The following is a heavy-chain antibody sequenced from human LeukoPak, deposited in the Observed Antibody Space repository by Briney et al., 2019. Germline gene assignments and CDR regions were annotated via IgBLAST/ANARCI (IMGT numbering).Heavy chain of an antibody. CDR2: IKSRADGETA. V-gene: IGHV3-15*01. D-gene: IGHD3-10*01. CDR3: TTDLGITLIRGVIVS. J-gene: IGHJ4*02. CDR1: GFTLSSAW. Sequence: GGSLRLSCVASGFTLSSAWMGWVRQAPGKGLERVGRIKSRADGETADFAAPVKGRFTISRDDSKTTLYLQMHSLNTEDTAVYYCTTDLGITLIRGVIVSWGQGTLVTVSS.